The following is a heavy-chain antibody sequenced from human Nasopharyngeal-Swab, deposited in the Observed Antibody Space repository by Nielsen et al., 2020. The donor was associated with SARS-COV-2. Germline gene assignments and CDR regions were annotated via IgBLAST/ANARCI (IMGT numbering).Heavy chain of an antibody. D-gene: IGHD2-21*02. Sequence: SETLSLTCTVSGASVSSGSNYWSWIRQPPGKGLEWIGYVYYSGSTNYNPSLKSRVTISLDTSKNQFSLKLSSVTAADTAVYYCARDHDFDGMDVWGQGTTVTVSS. V-gene: IGHV4-61*01. J-gene: IGHJ6*02. CDR3: ARDHDFDGMDV. CDR1: GASVSSGSNY. CDR2: VYYSGST.